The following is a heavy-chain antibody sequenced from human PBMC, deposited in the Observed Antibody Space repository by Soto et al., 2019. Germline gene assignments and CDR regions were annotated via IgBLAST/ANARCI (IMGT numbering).Heavy chain of an antibody. Sequence: QVQLAQSGAEVKKPGASVTVSCKASGYTFSSYGISWVRQAPGQGLEWVGWINVHNGYTKYATELQGRVTMTTDTSTSTAYMELRSLRSDDSAVYFCARLEHNFGPHDYWGQGTLVTVTS. CDR1: GYTFSSYG. D-gene: IGHD1-1*01. J-gene: IGHJ4*02. CDR3: ARLEHNFGPHDY. V-gene: IGHV1-18*01. CDR2: INVHNGYT.